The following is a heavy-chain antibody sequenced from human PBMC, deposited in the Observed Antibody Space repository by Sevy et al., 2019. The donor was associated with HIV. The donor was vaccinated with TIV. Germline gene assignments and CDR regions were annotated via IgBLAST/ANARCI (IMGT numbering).Heavy chain of an antibody. CDR2: ISNSGSAK. J-gene: IGHJ4*02. V-gene: IGHV3-48*03. CDR3: ARDLPPSATTVAHFDY. Sequence: GGSLRLSCTASGFPFGSYEMNWARQAPGKGLEWVSYISNSGSAKYYSDSVRGQFTISRDNAKNSLYLQMNSLRAEDTAVYYCARDLPPSATTVAHFDYWGRGTLVTVSS. D-gene: IGHD4-17*01. CDR1: GFPFGSYE.